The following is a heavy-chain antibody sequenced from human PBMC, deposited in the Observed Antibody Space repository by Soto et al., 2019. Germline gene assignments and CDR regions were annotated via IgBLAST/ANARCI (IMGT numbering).Heavy chain of an antibody. CDR3: ARATPFPDYYDRSEGSEFDP. CDR2: INPNSGGT. J-gene: IGHJ5*02. V-gene: IGHV1-2*02. CDR1: GYTFTGSY. D-gene: IGHD3-22*01. Sequence: QVQLVQSGAEVKKPGASVKVSCKAPGYTFTGSYMPWVRRAPGQGLGWMGWINPNSGGTNYAQKFQGRVTITADESTSTAYMELSSLRSEDTAVYYCARATPFPDYYDRSEGSEFDPWGQGTLVTVSS.